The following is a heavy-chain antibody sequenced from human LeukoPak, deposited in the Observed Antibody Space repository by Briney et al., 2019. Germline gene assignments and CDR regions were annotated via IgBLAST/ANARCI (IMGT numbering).Heavy chain of an antibody. CDR3: ARREDFWYFDL. CDR2: IYYTGST. Sequence: SETLSLTCTVSGGSISSYYWSWIRQPPGKGLEWIGYIYYTGSTYYNPSLKSRVTFSVDTSKNHFSLNLISVTAADTAVYYCARREDFWYFDLWGRGTLVTVSS. CDR1: GGSISSYY. V-gene: IGHV4-59*08. J-gene: IGHJ2*01.